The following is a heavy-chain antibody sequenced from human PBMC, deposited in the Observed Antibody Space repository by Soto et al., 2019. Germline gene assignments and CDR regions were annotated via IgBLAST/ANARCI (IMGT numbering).Heavy chain of an antibody. CDR2: IIPIFGTA. J-gene: IGHJ5*02. D-gene: IGHD5-18*01. V-gene: IGHV1-69*06. CDR3: ARGGRGYSYGPTYNWFDP. Sequence: QVQLVQSGAEVKKPGSSVKVSCKASGGTFSSYAISWVRQAPGQGLEWMGGIIPIFGTANYAQKFQGRVTITADKSTSTAYMEVSSLRSEDTAVYYCARGGRGYSYGPTYNWFDPWGQGTLVTVSS. CDR1: GGTFSSYA.